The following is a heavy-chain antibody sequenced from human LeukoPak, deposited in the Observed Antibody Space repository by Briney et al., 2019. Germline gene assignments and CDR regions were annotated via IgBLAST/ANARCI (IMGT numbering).Heavy chain of an antibody. CDR3: ARAIYDILTGYYITYFDY. D-gene: IGHD3-9*01. V-gene: IGHV1-18*01. Sequence: ASVKVSCKASGYTFTSYGISWVRQAPGQGLEWMGWISAYNGNTNYAQKLQGRVTMTTDTSTSTAYMELRSLRSDDTAVYYCARAIYDILTGYYITYFDYWGQGTLVTVSS. CDR2: ISAYNGNT. J-gene: IGHJ4*02. CDR1: GYTFTSYG.